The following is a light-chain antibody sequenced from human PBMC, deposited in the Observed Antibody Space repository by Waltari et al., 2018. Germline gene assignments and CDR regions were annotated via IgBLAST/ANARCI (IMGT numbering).Light chain of an antibody. CDR3: TAHGPGSATI. CDR1: SSHIGAFKY. J-gene: IGLJ1*01. Sequence: QSAVTQPVSVSGSPGQSITLSFAGSSSHIGAFKYVSWYQPHPGDAPKVIIYNVRERPSGVSNRFSGSKSGNTASLTISGLQTEDEADYYCTAHGPGSATIFGTGTRVSVL. V-gene: IGLV2-14*03. CDR2: NVR.